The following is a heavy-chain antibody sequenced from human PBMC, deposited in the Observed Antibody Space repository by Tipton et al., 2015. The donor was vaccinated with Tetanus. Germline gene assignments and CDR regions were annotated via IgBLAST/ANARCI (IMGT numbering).Heavy chain of an antibody. CDR2: IHSSGST. CDR3: ARDIEELGATKYFDY. CDR1: GGSISSYY. D-gene: IGHD1-26*01. J-gene: IGHJ4*02. V-gene: IGHV4-59*01. Sequence: TLSLTCTVSGGSISSYYWSWIRQPPGKGPEWIGQIHSSGSTNYIPSLKSRVTISLGTSKNQFSLRLTSVTAADTAVYYCARDIEELGATKYFDYWGQGTLVTVSS.